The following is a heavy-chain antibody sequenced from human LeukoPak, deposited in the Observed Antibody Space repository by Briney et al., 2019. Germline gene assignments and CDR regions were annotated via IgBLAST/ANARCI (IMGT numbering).Heavy chain of an antibody. CDR3: AREAEAFDI. V-gene: IGHV3-30-3*01. Sequence: PGRSLRLSCAASGFTYSRYAMHWARQAPGKGLEWVAVISYDGSNEYYADSVKGRFTISRDNSKNTLYLQMSSLRPDDTAVYYCAREAEAFDIWGQGTMVTVSS. CDR2: ISYDGSNE. CDR1: GFTYSRYA. J-gene: IGHJ3*02.